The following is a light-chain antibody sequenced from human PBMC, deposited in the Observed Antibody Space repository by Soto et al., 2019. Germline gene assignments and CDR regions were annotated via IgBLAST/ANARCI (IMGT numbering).Light chain of an antibody. J-gene: IGKJ1*01. Sequence: AIQMTQSPSSLSASVGDRVTISCRASQVIGNDLAWYQQKPGKAPRLLIFAASNLQSGVPSRFSGSGSGTDFTLTISRLQPEDFATYYCLQFYNFSWTLGQGTKVEIK. CDR1: QVIGND. CDR3: LQFYNFSWT. V-gene: IGKV1-6*01. CDR2: AAS.